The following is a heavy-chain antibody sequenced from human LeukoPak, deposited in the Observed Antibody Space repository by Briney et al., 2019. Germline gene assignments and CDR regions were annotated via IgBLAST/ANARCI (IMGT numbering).Heavy chain of an antibody. Sequence: GGSLRLSCEASGFTLSTYWMNWVRQGPGKGLDWVANINPDGSGKRYVDSVKGRFTIARDNADNSLSLQMNSLRAEDTAVYYCASWGAGGNSWGQGTLVAVSS. J-gene: IGHJ4*02. CDR2: INPDGSGK. D-gene: IGHD3-16*01. V-gene: IGHV3-7*01. CDR3: ASWGAGGNS. CDR1: GFTLSTYW.